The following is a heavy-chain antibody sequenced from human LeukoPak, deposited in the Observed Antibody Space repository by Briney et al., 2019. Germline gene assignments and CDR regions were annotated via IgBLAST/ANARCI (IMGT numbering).Heavy chain of an antibody. V-gene: IGHV4-34*01. CDR2: INHSGST. CDR1: GGSFSGYY. D-gene: IGHD3-22*01. CDR3: ARYYYDSSGISNWFDP. J-gene: IGHJ5*02. Sequence: SETLSLTCAVYGGSFSGYYWSWIRQPPGKGLEWIGEINHSGSTNYNPSLKSRVTISVDTSKNQFSPKLSSVTAADTAVYYCARYYYDSSGISNWFDPWGQGTLVTVSS.